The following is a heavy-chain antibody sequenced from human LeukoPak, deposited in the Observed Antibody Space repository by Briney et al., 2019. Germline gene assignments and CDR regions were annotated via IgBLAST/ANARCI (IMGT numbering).Heavy chain of an antibody. D-gene: IGHD3-3*01. CDR2: IYYSGST. V-gene: IGHV4-59*01. J-gene: IGHJ3*02. Sequence: PSETLSLTCTVSGGSIRSYYWSWIRQPPGKGLEWIGYIYYSGSTNYNPSLKSRVIISVDTSKNQFSLKLSSVTAADTAVYYCARGLGYYDFWSGYSPWAFDIWGQGTMVTVSS. CDR1: GGSIRSYY. CDR3: ARGLGYYDFWSGYSPWAFDI.